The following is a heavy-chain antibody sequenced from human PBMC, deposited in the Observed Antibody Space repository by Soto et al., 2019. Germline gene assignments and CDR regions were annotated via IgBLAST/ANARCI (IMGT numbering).Heavy chain of an antibody. CDR3: AKGGFWVHYGMDA. V-gene: IGHV3-23*01. D-gene: IGHD3-16*01. CDR2: ISFSGDIT. J-gene: IGHJ6*02. Sequence: EVQLLESGGGLVQPGGSLRLSCAASGFTFSGCAMSWVRQAPGKGLEWVSSISFSGDITYYADSVRGRFTISRDNSKKTPYMEMNSRRVEDTAVYHCAKGGFWVHYGMDAWGQGTRVTVSS. CDR1: GFTFSGCA.